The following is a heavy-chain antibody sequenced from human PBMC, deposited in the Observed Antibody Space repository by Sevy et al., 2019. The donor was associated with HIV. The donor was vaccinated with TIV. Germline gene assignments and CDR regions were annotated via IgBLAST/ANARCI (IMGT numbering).Heavy chain of an antibody. Sequence: ASVKVSCKASGYTFTSYGISWVRQAPGQGLEWMGWISAYNGNTNYPQKLQGRVTMTTDTSTSTAYMELRSLRSDDTAVYYCAREGRYIVVVVADSPLDHWGQGTLVTVSS. CDR3: AREGRYIVVVVADSPLDH. CDR2: ISAYNGNT. CDR1: GYTFTSYG. D-gene: IGHD2-15*01. J-gene: IGHJ5*02. V-gene: IGHV1-18*01.